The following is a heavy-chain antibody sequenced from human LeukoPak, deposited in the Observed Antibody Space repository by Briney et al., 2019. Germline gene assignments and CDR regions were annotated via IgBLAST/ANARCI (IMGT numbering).Heavy chain of an antibody. CDR2: IIPIFGTA. J-gene: IGHJ6*03. CDR1: GGTFSSYA. V-gene: IGHV1-69*05. Sequence: ASVKVSCTASGGTFSSYAISWVRQAPGQGLEWMGGIIPIFGTANYAQRFQGRVTITTDESTSTAYMELSSLGSEDTAVYYCAGGVRNYYYMDVWGKGTTVTVSS. CDR3: AGGVRNYYYMDV. D-gene: IGHD3-10*01.